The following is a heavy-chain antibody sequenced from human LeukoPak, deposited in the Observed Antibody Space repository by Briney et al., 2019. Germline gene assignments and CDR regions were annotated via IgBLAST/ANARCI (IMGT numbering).Heavy chain of an antibody. D-gene: IGHD2-15*01. CDR3: AGSRVPGAVDI. Sequence: SGGSLRLSCAASGFTFSDYYMTWIRQAPGKGLEWVSYISSSGVYTNYADSVKGRFTISRDDAKNSLYLQMNSLRAEDTAVYYCAGSRVPGAVDIWGQGTMVTVSS. CDR2: ISSSGVYT. CDR1: GFTFSDYY. J-gene: IGHJ3*02. V-gene: IGHV3-11*03.